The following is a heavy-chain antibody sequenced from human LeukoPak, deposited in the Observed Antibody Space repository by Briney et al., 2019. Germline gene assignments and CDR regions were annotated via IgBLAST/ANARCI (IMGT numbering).Heavy chain of an antibody. Sequence: SETLSLTCAVYGGSFSGYYWSWIRQPPGKGLEWIGEINHSGSTNYNPSLKSRVTISVDTSKNQFSLKLSSVTAADTAVYYCARHGGATMVRGVITSYYYYYYMDVWGKGTTVTVSS. J-gene: IGHJ6*03. V-gene: IGHV4-34*01. CDR3: ARHGGATMVRGVITSYYYYYYMDV. CDR1: GGSFSGYY. CDR2: INHSGST. D-gene: IGHD3-10*01.